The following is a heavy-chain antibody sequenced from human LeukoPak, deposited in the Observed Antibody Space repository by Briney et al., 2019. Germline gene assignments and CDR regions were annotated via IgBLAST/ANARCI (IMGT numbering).Heavy chain of an antibody. CDR3: ARDISGWYSGGYFRMDV. D-gene: IGHD6-19*01. CDR1: GFTSSNYA. CDR2: ISSDESDK. Sequence: GGSLRLSCAASGFTSSNYAMHWVRQAPGKGLEWVAFISSDESDKYYADSVKGRFTISRDNSKNTLYLQMSSLRAEDTAVYYCARDISGWYSGGYFRMDVWGQGTTVTVSS. V-gene: IGHV3-30-3*01. J-gene: IGHJ6*02.